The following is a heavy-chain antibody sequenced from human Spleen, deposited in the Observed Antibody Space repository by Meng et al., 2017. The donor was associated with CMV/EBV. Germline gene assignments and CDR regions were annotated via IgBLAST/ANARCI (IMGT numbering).Heavy chain of an antibody. CDR1: GGSISSGGYY. CDR2: IYYSGST. J-gene: IGHJ4*02. Sequence: CTVSGGSISSGGYYWSWIRQHPGRGLEWIGYIYYSGSTYYNPSLKSRVTISVDTTKNQFSLKLSSVTAADTAVYYCARDWGGNGFDYWGQGTLVTVSS. D-gene: IGHD4-23*01. V-gene: IGHV4-31*03. CDR3: ARDWGGNGFDY.